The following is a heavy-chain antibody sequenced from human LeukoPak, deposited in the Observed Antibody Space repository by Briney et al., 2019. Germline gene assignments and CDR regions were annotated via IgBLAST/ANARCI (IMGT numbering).Heavy chain of an antibody. V-gene: IGHV3-7*01. Sequence: GGSLRLSCAASGFTFSSYWMSWVRQAPGKGLEWVANIKQDGSEKYYVDSVKGRFTISRDNAKNSLYLQMNSLRVEDTAVYYCARGTYYYDFFSTGWADYWGQGTLVTVSS. CDR3: ARGTYYYDFFSTGWADY. CDR2: IKQDGSEK. CDR1: GFTFSSYW. D-gene: IGHD3-22*01. J-gene: IGHJ4*02.